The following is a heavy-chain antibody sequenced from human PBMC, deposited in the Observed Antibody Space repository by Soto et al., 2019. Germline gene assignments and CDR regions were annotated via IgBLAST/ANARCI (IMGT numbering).Heavy chain of an antibody. J-gene: IGHJ6*02. CDR2: INHSGST. D-gene: IGHD3-10*01. Sequence: ETLSLTCAVYVGSFSGYYWSWIRQPPGKGLEWIGEINHSGSTNYNPSLKIRVTISVDTSKNQFSLKLSSVTAADTAVYYCARSGITMVRGVIRGYYYYGMDVWVQGTTVTVSS. V-gene: IGHV4-34*01. CDR3: ARSGITMVRGVIRGYYYYGMDV. CDR1: VGSFSGYY.